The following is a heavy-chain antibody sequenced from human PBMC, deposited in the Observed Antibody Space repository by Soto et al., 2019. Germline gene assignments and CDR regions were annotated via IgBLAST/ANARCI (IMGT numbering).Heavy chain of an antibody. D-gene: IGHD2-2*02. Sequence: PSETLSLTCTVSGGSISSGGYYWSWIRQHPGKGLEWIGYIYYSGSTYYNPSLKSRVTISVDTFKNQCSLKLSSVTAADTAVYYCARAWPRYCSSTSCYIWFDPWGQGTLVTVSS. CDR1: GGSISSGGYY. CDR3: ARAWPRYCSSTSCYIWFDP. CDR2: IYYSGST. J-gene: IGHJ5*02. V-gene: IGHV4-31*03.